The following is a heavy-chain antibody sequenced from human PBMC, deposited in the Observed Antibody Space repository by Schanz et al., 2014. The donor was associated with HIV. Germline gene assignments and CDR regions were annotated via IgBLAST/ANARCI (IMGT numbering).Heavy chain of an antibody. V-gene: IGHV1-46*01. Sequence: QMQLVQSGAEVKKPGSSVKVSCKASGGSFSSSTISWVRQAPGQGLEWMGIINPSGGATSYAQKFQGRVTMTRDTSTSTVYMDLSSLTSEDTAVYYCARDKSGSSWYDSWGQGTLVTVSS. CDR3: ARDKSGSSWYDS. CDR1: GGSFSSST. J-gene: IGHJ5*01. D-gene: IGHD6-13*01. CDR2: INPSGGAT.